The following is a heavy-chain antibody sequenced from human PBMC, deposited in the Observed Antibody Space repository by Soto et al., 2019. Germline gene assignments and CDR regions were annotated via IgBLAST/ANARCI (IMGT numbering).Heavy chain of an antibody. J-gene: IGHJ4*02. Sequence: QVQLVESGGGVVQPGRSLRLSCAASGFTFSSYAMHWVRQAPGKGLEWVAVISYDGSDKYYADSVKGRFTISRDNSKNTRDLQMNRLRADRKAVYYCAKALGELSAESFDYWGQGTLITVSS. CDR3: AKALGELSAESFDY. D-gene: IGHD3-16*02. V-gene: IGHV3-30*18. CDR2: ISYDGSDK. CDR1: GFTFSSYA.